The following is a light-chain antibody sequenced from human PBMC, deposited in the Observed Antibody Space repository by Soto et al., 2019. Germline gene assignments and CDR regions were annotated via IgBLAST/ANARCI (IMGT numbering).Light chain of an antibody. CDR3: QQTYLSPLT. V-gene: IGKV1-39*01. CDR2: DST. Sequence: DSPMTQSPSSLSASVGDRVTITCRASQTIRTYLNWYQQKPGKAPNLLIYDSTNLKNGVPSRFRGSGSGTEFTLTISSLQSEDFATYYCQQTYLSPLTFGPGTKVDRK. J-gene: IGKJ3*01. CDR1: QTIRTY.